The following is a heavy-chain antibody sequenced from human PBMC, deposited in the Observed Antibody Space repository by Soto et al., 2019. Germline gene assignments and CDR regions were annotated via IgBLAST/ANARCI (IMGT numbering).Heavy chain of an antibody. D-gene: IGHD2-2*01. J-gene: IGHJ4*02. CDR3: ARGPYCSSTSCYRNFDY. V-gene: IGHV4-34*01. CDR2: INHSGST. Sequence: QVQLQQWGAGLLKPSETLSLTCAVYGGSFSGYYWSWIRQPPGKGLEWIGEINHSGSTNYNPSLKSRVTISVDTSKIQFSLKLSSVTAADTAVYYCARGPYCSSTSCYRNFDYWGQGTLVTVSS. CDR1: GGSFSGYY.